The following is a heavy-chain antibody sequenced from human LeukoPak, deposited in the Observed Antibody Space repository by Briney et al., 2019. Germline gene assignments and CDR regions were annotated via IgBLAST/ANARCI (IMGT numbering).Heavy chain of an antibody. CDR2: ISYDGSNK. CDR3: AKGCKRGYQPPTVSTHYGMDV. V-gene: IGHV3-30*18. J-gene: IGHJ6*02. D-gene: IGHD5-12*01. Sequence: PGGSLRLSCAASGFTFSSYGMHWVRQAPGKGLEWVAVISYDGSNKYYADSVKGRFTISRDNSKNTLYLQMNSLRAEDTAVYYCAKGCKRGYQPPTVSTHYGMDVWGQGTTVTVSS. CDR1: GFTFSSYG.